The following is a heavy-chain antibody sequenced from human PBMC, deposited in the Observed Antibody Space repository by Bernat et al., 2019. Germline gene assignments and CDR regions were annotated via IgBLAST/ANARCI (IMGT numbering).Heavy chain of an antibody. CDR2: IDPSDSYT. Sequence: EVQLVQSGAEVKEPGESLRISCKGSGYSFTSYWISWVRQMPGKGLEWMGRIDPSDSYTNYSPSFQGHVTISADKSIGTAYLQWSSLKASDTAMYYCARQYCSSTSCYYYYGMDVWGQGTTVTVSS. CDR3: ARQYCSSTSCYYYYGMDV. J-gene: IGHJ6*02. CDR1: GYSFTSYW. V-gene: IGHV5-10-1*03. D-gene: IGHD2-2*01.